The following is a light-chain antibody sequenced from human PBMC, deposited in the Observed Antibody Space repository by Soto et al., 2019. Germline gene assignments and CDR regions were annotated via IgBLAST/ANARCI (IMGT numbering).Light chain of an antibody. J-gene: IGLJ1*01. CDR2: DVW. CDR3: SSYTADMTDV. CDR1: GSDIGGYNY. V-gene: IGLV2-14*03. Sequence: QSALTQPASVSGSPGQSITIYCIGTGSDIGGYNYVSWYQQHPGKAPTLMIYDVWARPLGVSHRFSGSKSGNTASLTISGLQGDDEADYYCSSYTADMTDVFGTGTKLTVL.